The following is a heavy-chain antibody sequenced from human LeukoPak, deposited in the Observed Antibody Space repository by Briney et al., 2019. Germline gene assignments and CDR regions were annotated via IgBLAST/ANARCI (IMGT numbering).Heavy chain of an antibody. D-gene: IGHD2-15*01. J-gene: IGHJ4*02. Sequence: ASVTVSCKSSGFTFTDYYIHWVRQAPGQGLEWMGWISGYNGNTNYVQSFQGRVTMTADRSTSTAYMELRRLTSDDTAIYYCATDIHPGLGSGASCCFDSWGQGTLVTVSS. CDR3: ATDIHPGLGSGASCCFDS. CDR2: ISGYNGNT. CDR1: GFTFTDYY. V-gene: IGHV1-18*04.